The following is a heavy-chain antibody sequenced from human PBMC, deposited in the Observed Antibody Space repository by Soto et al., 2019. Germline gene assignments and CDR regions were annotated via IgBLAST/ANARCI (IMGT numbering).Heavy chain of an antibody. V-gene: IGHV3-30*03. CDR3: VGSQYYFDY. D-gene: IGHD1-26*01. J-gene: IGHJ4*02. Sequence: QVQLVDSGGGVVQPVRSLRLSCSASGFPFTSYGMHCVREGPDNGLEWVAIISYDGSDKYYAESVKGRVTISRDNSKNTLYMKMNSLRPEDTALYYCVGSQYYFDYRGQGTLVIVSS. CDR1: GFPFTSYG. CDR2: ISYDGSDK.